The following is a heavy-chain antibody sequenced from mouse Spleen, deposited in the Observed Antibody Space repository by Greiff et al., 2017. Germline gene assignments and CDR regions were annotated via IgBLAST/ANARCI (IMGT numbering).Heavy chain of an antibody. CDR2: FYPGSGSI. CDR1: GYTFTEYT. Sequence: QVQLQQSGAELVKPGASVKLSCKASGYTFTEYTIHWVKQRSGQGLEWIGWFYPGSGSIKYNEKFKDKATLTADKSSSTVYMELSRLTSEDSAVYFCARHEEGYYYGSSYEGWYFDVWGTGTTVTVSS. V-gene: IGHV1-62-2*01. CDR3: ARHEEGYYYGSSYEGWYFDV. D-gene: IGHD1-1*01. J-gene: IGHJ1*03.